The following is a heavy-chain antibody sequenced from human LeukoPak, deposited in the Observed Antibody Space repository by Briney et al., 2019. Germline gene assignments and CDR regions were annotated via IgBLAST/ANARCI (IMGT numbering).Heavy chain of an antibody. V-gene: IGHV4-34*01. D-gene: IGHD2-15*01. CDR1: GGSFSGYY. CDR3: ARRYPPVVVAATGWFDP. CDR2: INHSGST. J-gene: IGHJ5*02. Sequence: SETLSLTCAVYGGSFSGYYWSWIRQPPGKGLEWIGEINHSGSTNYNPSLKSRVTISVDTSKNQFSLKLSSVTAAGTAVYYCARRYPPVVVAATGWFDPWGQGTLVTVSS.